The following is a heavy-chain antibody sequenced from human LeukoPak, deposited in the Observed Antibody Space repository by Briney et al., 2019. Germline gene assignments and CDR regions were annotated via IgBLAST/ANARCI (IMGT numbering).Heavy chain of an antibody. CDR1: GFTFDDYA. V-gene: IGHV4-38-2*01. CDR2: IYYSGST. J-gene: IGHJ4*02. CDR3: ARHRYDSSGYSDY. Sequence: KPGGSLRLSCAASGFTFDDYAMHWIRQPPGKGLEWIGSIYYSGSTYYNPSLKSRVTISVDTSKNQFSLKLSSVTAADTAVYYGARHRYDSSGYSDYWGQGTLVTVSS. D-gene: IGHD3-22*01.